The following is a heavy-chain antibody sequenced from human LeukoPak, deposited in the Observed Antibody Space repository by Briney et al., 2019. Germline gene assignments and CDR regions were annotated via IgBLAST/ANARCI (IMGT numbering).Heavy chain of an antibody. CDR3: ARDRWSIAVAGREYYFDY. CDR2: ISAYNGNT. V-gene: IGHV1-18*04. J-gene: IGHJ4*02. Sequence: GASVKVSCKASGYTFTGYYMHWVRQAPGQGLEWMGWISAYNGNTNYAQKLQGRVTMTTDTSTSTAYMELRSLRSDDTAVYYCARDRWSIAVAGREYYFDYWGQGTLVTVSS. D-gene: IGHD6-19*01. CDR1: GYTFTGYY.